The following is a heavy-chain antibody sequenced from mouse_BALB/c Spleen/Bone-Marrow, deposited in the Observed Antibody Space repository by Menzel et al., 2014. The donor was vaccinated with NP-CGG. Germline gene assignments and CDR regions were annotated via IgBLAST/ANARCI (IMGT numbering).Heavy chain of an antibody. CDR2: IYPGEGDT. J-gene: IGHJ2*01. V-gene: IGHV1-87*01. CDR3: SREPSNWGYY. Sequence: QVQLQQSGAELARPGASVKLSCKTSGYTFTTYWMQWVKQRPGQGLEWIGAIYPGEGDTRYTQKFKGKATLTADKSSSTAYIQLSNLTSDDSAVYYCSREPSNWGYYWGQGTTLTVSS. CDR1: GYTFTTYW.